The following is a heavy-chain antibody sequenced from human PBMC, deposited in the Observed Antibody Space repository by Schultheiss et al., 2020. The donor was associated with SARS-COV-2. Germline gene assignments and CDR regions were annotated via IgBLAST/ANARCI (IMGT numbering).Heavy chain of an antibody. Sequence: GGSLRLSCAASGFAFSDHYMTWIRQAPGKGLEWVSYISSSGYTIYYADSVKGRFTISRDNAKSSLYLQMDSLRAEDTAVYYCAREYCSSSTCSSLDYWGQGALVTVSS. J-gene: IGHJ4*02. D-gene: IGHD2-2*01. CDR1: GFAFSDHY. CDR3: AREYCSSSTCSSLDY. CDR2: ISSSGYTI. V-gene: IGHV3-11*04.